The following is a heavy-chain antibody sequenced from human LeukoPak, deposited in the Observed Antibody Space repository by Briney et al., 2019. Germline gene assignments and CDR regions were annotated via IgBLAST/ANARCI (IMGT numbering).Heavy chain of an antibody. CDR1: GYTFTSYD. CDR2: MNPNSGNT. Sequence: ASVKVSCKASGYTFTSYDINWVRQATGQGLEWMGWMNPNSGNTGYAQKFQGTVTMTRNTSISTAYMELSSLRSEDTAVYYCARGKGLGIAAAGAFDYWGQGTLVTVSS. CDR3: ARGKGLGIAAAGAFDY. D-gene: IGHD6-13*01. J-gene: IGHJ4*02. V-gene: IGHV1-8*01.